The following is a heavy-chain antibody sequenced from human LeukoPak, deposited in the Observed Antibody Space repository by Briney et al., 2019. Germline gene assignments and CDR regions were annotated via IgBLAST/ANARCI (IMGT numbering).Heavy chain of an antibody. CDR2: IYTSGTT. D-gene: IGHD6-13*01. CDR3: ARDRSAAPADY. J-gene: IGHJ4*02. V-gene: IGHV4-39*07. Sequence: SETLSLTCTVSGGSISSSSYYWGWIRQPPGKGLEWIGRIYTSGTTTYNPSLKSRVTISLDTSKNQVSLKLSSVTAADTAVYYCARDRSAAPADYWGQGTLVTVSS. CDR1: GGSISSSSYY.